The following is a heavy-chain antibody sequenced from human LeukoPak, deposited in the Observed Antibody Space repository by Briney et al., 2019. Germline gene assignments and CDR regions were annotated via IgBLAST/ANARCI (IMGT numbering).Heavy chain of an antibody. CDR3: ARVRRWLRNDAFDI. CDR1: GGSISSYY. V-gene: IGHV4-59*01. J-gene: IGHJ3*02. D-gene: IGHD5-24*01. CDR2: IYYSGST. Sequence: PSETLSLTCTVSGGSISSYYWSWIRQPPGKGLEWIGYIYYSGSTNYNPSLKSRVTISVDTSKNQFYLKLSSVTAADTAVYYCARVRRWLRNDAFDIWGQGTMVTVSS.